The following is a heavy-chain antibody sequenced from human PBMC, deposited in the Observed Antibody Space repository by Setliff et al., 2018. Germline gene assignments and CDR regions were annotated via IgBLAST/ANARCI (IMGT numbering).Heavy chain of an antibody. CDR2: INHRGST. J-gene: IGHJ4*02. CDR3: AASRAYTGAVEEWFLPKTFDF. CDR1: GDSFSDYY. V-gene: IGHV4-34*01. Sequence: PSETLSLTCTVSGDSFSDYYWSWIRQPPGKGLEWIEEINHRGSTNYSPSLRSRVTMSIDTSKNQFSLKLSSVTAADAALYYCAASRAYTGAVEEWFLPKTFDFWGQGSPVTAPQ. D-gene: IGHD3-10*01.